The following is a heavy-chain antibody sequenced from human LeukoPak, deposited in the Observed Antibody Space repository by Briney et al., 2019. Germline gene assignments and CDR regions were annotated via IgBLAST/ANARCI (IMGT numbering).Heavy chain of an antibody. CDR1: GGSISSSSYY. CDR3: ARDSRGGFDY. J-gene: IGHJ4*02. D-gene: IGHD2-15*01. CDR2: INHSGST. V-gene: IGHV4-39*07. Sequence: SETLSLTRTVSGGSISSSSYYWGWIRQPPGKGLEWIGEINHSGSTNYNPSLKSRVTISVDTSKNQFSLKLSSVTAADTAVYYCARDSRGGFDYWGQGTLVTVSS.